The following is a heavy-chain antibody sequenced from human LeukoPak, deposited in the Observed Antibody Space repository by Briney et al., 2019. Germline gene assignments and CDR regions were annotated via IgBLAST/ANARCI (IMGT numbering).Heavy chain of an antibody. CDR1: GYTFTSYG. J-gene: IGHJ4*02. V-gene: IGHV1-18*01. Sequence: ASVKVSCKASGYTFTSYGISWVRQDPGQGLEWMGWISAYNGNTNYAQKLQGRVTMTTDTSTSTAYMELRSLRSDDTAVYYCARDAYYYDSSGYHPVDYWGQGTLVTVSS. CDR3: ARDAYYYDSSGYHPVDY. D-gene: IGHD3-22*01. CDR2: ISAYNGNT.